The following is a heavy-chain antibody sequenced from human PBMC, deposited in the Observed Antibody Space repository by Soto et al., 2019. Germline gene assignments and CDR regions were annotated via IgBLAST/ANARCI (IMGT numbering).Heavy chain of an antibody. Sequence: PGGSLRLSCAASGFTFSTYWMHWVRQAPGKGLVWVSRINSDGSTTTYADSVKGRFTISRDNAKNTLYLQMNSLRAEDTAVYYCARTSNNNYDGNWFDPWGQGTLVTVS. D-gene: IGHD4-4*01. J-gene: IGHJ5*02. CDR1: GFTFSTYW. V-gene: IGHV3-74*01. CDR3: ARTSNNNYDGNWFDP. CDR2: INSDGSTT.